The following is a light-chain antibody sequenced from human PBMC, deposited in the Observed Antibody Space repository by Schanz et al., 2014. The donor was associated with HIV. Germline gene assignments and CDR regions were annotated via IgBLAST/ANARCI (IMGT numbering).Light chain of an antibody. CDR3: SLHMRRTTLDV. J-gene: IGLJ1*01. Sequence: QSALTQPASVSGSPGQSITISCTGTTSDIGDYNYVSWYQQHPGKAPKLMIYDVSHRPLGVSNRFSGSKSGNTASLTISGLRAEDEADYYCSLHMRRTTLDVFGTGTKLTVL. CDR1: TSDIGDYNY. V-gene: IGLV2-14*03. CDR2: DVS.